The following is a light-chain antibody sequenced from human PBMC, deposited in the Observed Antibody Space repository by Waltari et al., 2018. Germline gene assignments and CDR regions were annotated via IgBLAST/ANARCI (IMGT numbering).Light chain of an antibody. CDR2: AAS. CDR3: QQSYSTPFT. CDR1: QNINKY. J-gene: IGKJ3*01. Sequence: DIEMTQSPSSLSASVGDRVTITCRASQNINKYVNWYQQKPMKDHRLLIYAASSLQSGVSSRFSGSGSGTDFTLTISSLQPEDFGSYYCQQSYSTPFTFGPGTRVDL. V-gene: IGKV1-39*01.